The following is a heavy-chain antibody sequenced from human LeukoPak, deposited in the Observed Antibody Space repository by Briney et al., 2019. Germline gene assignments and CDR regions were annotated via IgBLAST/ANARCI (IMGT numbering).Heavy chain of an antibody. CDR3: ARDPGYSYGTWFDY. J-gene: IGHJ4*02. V-gene: IGHV1-2*02. D-gene: IGHD5-18*01. CDR1: GYTFTGYY. CDR2: INPNSGGT. Sequence: ASVKVSCKASGYTFTGYYMHWVRQAPGQGLEWMGWINPNSGGTNYAQKFQGRVTMTRDTSISTAYMELSRLRSDDTAVYYCARDPGYSYGTWFDYWGQGTLVTVSS.